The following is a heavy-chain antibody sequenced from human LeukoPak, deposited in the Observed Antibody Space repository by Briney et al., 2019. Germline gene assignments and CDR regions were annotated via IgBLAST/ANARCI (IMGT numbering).Heavy chain of an antibody. CDR1: GFTFTIFG. Sequence: PGGSLRLSCAASGFTFTIFGLNWVRQAPGKVPEWVSYIDARSGITYYADSVQGRFTIFRDNAQESVFLQMNSLRADDTAVYYCASRSPGIAAALDAFDIWGQGTMVTVSS. CDR2: IDARSGIT. J-gene: IGHJ3*02. V-gene: IGHV3-48*01. CDR3: ASRSPGIAAALDAFDI. D-gene: IGHD6-13*01.